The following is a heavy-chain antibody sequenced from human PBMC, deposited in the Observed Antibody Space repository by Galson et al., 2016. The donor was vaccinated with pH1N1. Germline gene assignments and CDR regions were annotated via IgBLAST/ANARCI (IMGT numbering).Heavy chain of an antibody. V-gene: IGHV4-39*07. D-gene: IGHD6-19*01. CDR1: GGSISSDTYY. Sequence: ETLSLPCTVSGGSISSDTYYWGWVRQPPGKGLEWIGSFHHTDGTYYNPSLKSRVTISVDTSKSQISLTLSSVSAADTAMYYCARSAQWLLYSRFDPWGQGILVTVSS. CDR2: FHHTDGT. J-gene: IGHJ5*02. CDR3: ARSAQWLLYSRFDP.